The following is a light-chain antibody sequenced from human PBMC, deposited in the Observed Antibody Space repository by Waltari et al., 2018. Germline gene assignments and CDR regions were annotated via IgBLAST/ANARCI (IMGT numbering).Light chain of an antibody. CDR1: NSNIGAGYD. CDR3: QSYDTTLSGSDWV. CDR2: DTN. V-gene: IGLV1-40*01. J-gene: IGLJ3*02. Sequence: QSMLTQPPSVSGAPGQRVTISCTGRNSNIGAGYDVHWYQPLPGTAPKLLIYDTNKRPSCVPDRFSGSKSGTSASLAITGLQTEDEADYYCQSYDTTLSGSDWVFGGGTKLTVL.